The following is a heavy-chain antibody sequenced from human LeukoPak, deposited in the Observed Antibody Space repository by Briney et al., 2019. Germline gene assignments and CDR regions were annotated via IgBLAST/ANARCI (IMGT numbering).Heavy chain of an antibody. CDR1: GGSISSYY. J-gene: IGHJ4*02. CDR3: ASGAYYDYVWGSRFDY. V-gene: IGHV4-59*12. CDR2: IYYSGST. Sequence: PSETLSLTCTVSGGSISSYYWSWIRQPPGKGLEWIGYIYYSGSTNYNPSLKSRVTISVDTSKNQFSLKLSSVTAADTAVYYCASGAYYDYVWGSRFDYWGQGTLVTVSS. D-gene: IGHD3-16*01.